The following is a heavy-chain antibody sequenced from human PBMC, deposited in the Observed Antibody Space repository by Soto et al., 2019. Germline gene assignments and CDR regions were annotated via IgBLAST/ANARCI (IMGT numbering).Heavy chain of an antibody. V-gene: IGHV1-69*13. J-gene: IGHJ6*02. Sequence: SVKVSCKASGGTFSSYAISWVRQAPGQGLEWMGGIIPIFGTANYAQKFQGRVTITADESTSTAYMELSSLRSEDTAVYYCARVHKVLEWYKHTYYYGMDVWGQGTTVTVYS. CDR3: ARVHKVLEWYKHTYYYGMDV. CDR2: IIPIFGTA. CDR1: GGTFSSYA. D-gene: IGHD3-3*01.